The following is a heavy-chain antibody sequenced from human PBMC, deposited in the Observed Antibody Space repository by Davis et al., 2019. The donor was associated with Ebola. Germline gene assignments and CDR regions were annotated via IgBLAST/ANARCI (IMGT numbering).Heavy chain of an antibody. CDR1: GGSIRSDY. V-gene: IGHV4-4*07. D-gene: IGHD2-21*02. Sequence: SETLSLTCTVSGGSIRSDYWSWFRQPAGKGLEWIGRIYSSGTTNYNPSLSGRVSMSIDTSKNQFSLNLRSVTAADTAIYYCARGPYCGSACYFDNWGRGTLVTVSS. J-gene: IGHJ4*02. CDR2: IYSSGTT. CDR3: ARGPYCGSACYFDN.